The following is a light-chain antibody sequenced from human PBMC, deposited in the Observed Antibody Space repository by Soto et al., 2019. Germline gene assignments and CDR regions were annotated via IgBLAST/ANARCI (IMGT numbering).Light chain of an antibody. J-gene: IGKJ1*01. CDR1: QSISND. CDR3: HQYGSSPT. CDR2: GAS. Sequence: EIVMTQSPATLSLSPGERATLFCRASQSISNDLAWYQQKPGQAPRLLIYGASSRATGIPDRFSGSGSGTDFTLTISSLEPEDFAVYYCHQYGSSPTFGQGTKVDIK. V-gene: IGKV3-20*01.